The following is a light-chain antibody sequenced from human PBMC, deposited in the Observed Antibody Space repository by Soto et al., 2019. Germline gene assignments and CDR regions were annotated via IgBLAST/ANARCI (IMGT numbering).Light chain of an antibody. CDR3: QQYNNWPPDRT. Sequence: EIVMTQSPATLSVSPGERATLSCRASQSVGSNLAWYQQKPGQAPRLLIYGASTRATGIPARFSGSGSGTEFTRTISRLQSEDFASYFCQQYNNWPPDRTFGQGTKLEI. CDR1: QSVGSN. V-gene: IGKV3-15*01. CDR2: GAS. J-gene: IGKJ1*01.